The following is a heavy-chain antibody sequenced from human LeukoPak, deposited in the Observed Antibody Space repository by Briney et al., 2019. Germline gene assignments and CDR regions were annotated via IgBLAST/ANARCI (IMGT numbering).Heavy chain of an antibody. CDR3: ARDRVGAIMYFDV. J-gene: IGHJ2*01. V-gene: IGHV3-23*01. Sequence: GGSLRLSCEVSGFTFSTYGMSWVRQAPGKGLEWVSAITGSGGRTYYADSVKGRFTISRDNSRDRLYLGTNSLRAEDTAVYYCARDRVGAIMYFDVWGRGTLVTVSS. CDR1: GFTFSTYG. CDR2: ITGSGGRT. D-gene: IGHD1-26*01.